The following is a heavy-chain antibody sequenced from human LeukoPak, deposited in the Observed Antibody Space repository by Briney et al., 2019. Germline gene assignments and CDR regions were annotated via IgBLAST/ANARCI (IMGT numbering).Heavy chain of an antibody. CDR1: GFTFSSYA. V-gene: IGHV3-30-3*01. Sequence: PGRSLRLSCVASGFTFSSYAMHWVRQAPGKGLEWVAVISYDGSNKYYADSVKGRFTISRDNSKNTLYLQMNSLRTEDTAVYYCARSSRAAAGTSDYYYYGMDVWGQGTTVTVSS. J-gene: IGHJ6*02. D-gene: IGHD6-13*01. CDR3: ARSSRAAAGTSDYYYYGMDV. CDR2: ISYDGSNK.